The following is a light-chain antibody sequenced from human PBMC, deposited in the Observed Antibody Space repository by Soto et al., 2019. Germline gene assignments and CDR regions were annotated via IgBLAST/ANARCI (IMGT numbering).Light chain of an antibody. CDR3: SSYTSSSTLV. J-gene: IGLJ2*01. CDR1: SSDVGGYNY. V-gene: IGLV2-14*01. CDR2: DVS. Sequence: QSALTQPASVSGSPGQSITISCTGTSSDVGGYNYVSWYQQHPGKAPKFMIYDVSNRPSGVSNRFSGSKSGNPASLTISGLQPEDEAHYYCSSYTSSSTLVFRGGTQLTVL.